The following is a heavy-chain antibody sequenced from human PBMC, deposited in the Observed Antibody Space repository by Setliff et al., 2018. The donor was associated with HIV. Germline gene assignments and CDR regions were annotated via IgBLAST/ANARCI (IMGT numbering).Heavy chain of an antibody. D-gene: IGHD3-10*01. CDR3: ARGKGVGGVVITGGLDV. J-gene: IGHJ6*04. V-gene: IGHV1-8*01. Sequence: ASVKVSCKASGHTFTNVDIHWLRRATGQGLEWMGWMNPNTGVSGYALKFQARVTMTRDTSISTAYMELSSLTTEDTAVYYCARGKGVGGVVITGGLDVWGKGTTVTVSS. CDR2: MNPNTGVS. CDR1: GHTFTNVD.